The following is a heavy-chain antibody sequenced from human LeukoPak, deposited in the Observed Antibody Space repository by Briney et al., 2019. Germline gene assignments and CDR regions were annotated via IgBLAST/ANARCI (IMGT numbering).Heavy chain of an antibody. D-gene: IGHD3-10*01. CDR1: GFTFSSYA. CDR3: ARSGGDRVEMPTIIDY. J-gene: IGHJ4*02. Sequence: GGSLRLSCAASGFTFSSYAMHWVRQAPGKGLEWVAVISYDGSNKYYADSVKGRFTISRDNSKNTLYLQMNSLRAEDTAVYYCARSGGDRVEMPTIIDYWGQGTLVIVSS. CDR2: ISYDGSNK. V-gene: IGHV3-30-3*01.